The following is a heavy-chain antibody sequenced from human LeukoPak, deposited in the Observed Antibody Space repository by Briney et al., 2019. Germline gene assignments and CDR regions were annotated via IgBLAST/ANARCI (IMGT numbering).Heavy chain of an antibody. J-gene: IGHJ4*02. D-gene: IGHD6-6*01. CDR2: ISGRAGST. CDR3: ARGRDSSSSYPGY. Sequence: GGSLRLSCAVSGFTFSSYGMSWVRQAPGKGLKWVSDISGRAGSTSYADSVKGRFTISRDNSKNTLYLQMNSLRAEDTAVYYCARGRDSSSSYPGYWGQGTLVTVSS. V-gene: IGHV3-23*01. CDR1: GFTFSSYG.